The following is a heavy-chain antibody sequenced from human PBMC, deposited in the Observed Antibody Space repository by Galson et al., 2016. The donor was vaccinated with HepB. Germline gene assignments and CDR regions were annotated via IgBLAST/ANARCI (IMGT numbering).Heavy chain of an antibody. V-gene: IGHV3-21*01. CDR2: ISSSSSYI. CDR1: GFTFSSYS. CDR3: ARRPIAYYDSSGYYRPDSYYFDY. J-gene: IGHJ4*02. D-gene: IGHD3-22*01. Sequence: SLRLSCAASGFTFSSYSMNWVRQAPGKGLEWVSSISSSSSYIYYADSVKGRFTISRDNAKNSLYLQMNSRRAEDTAVYYCARRPIAYYDSSGYYRPDSYYFDYWGQGTLVTVSS.